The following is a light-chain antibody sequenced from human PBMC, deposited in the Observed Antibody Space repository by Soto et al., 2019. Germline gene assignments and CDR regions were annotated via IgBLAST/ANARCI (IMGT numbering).Light chain of an antibody. V-gene: IGKV1-27*01. J-gene: IGKJ1*01. CDR2: AAS. CDR1: QGITNY. CDR3: QSYSSAPPA. Sequence: DIQGTQSPSSLSASVGDRVTITCRASQGITNYLGWYQQKPGRIPKLLIYAASTLQSGVPSRFSGSGSGTDFTLTISSLQPEDVATYYCQSYSSAPPAFGQGTKVDIK.